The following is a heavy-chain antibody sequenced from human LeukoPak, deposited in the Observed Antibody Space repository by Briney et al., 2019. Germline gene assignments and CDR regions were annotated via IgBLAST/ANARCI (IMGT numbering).Heavy chain of an antibody. J-gene: IGHJ6*04. Sequence: GGSLRLSCAASGFTFSSYSMNWVRRAPGKGLEWVSSISSSSSYIYYADSVKGRFTISRDNAKNSLYLQMNSLRAEDTAVYYCARYIAAAGIYYYGMDVWGKGTTVTVSS. D-gene: IGHD6-13*01. CDR1: GFTFSSYS. CDR3: ARYIAAAGIYYYGMDV. V-gene: IGHV3-21*01. CDR2: ISSSSSYI.